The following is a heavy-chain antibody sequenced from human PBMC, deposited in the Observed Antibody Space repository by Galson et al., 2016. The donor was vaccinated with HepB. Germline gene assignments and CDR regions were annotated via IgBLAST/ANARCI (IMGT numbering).Heavy chain of an antibody. D-gene: IGHD5-18*01. CDR1: GGSISSDNW. CDR2: IYHNGST. Sequence: GTLSLTCAVSGGSISSDNWWTWVRQPPGKGLEWIGEIYHNGSTNYNPSLKSRVTISRDKSKNQFSLKLSSVTAADTAVYYCAGDRGHRYGYTGFLDYWGQGILVAVSS. V-gene: IGHV4-4*02. J-gene: IGHJ4*02. CDR3: AGDRGHRYGYTGFLDY.